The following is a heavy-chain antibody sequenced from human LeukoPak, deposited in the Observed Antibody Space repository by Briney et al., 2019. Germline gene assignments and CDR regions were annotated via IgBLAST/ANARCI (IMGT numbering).Heavy chain of an antibody. V-gene: IGHV4-39*07. CDR2: IYYSGST. CDR3: ARGTRGSYVWGSYRSEPYFDY. CDR1: GGSISSSSYY. Sequence: SETLSLTCTVSGGSISSSSYYWGWIRQPPGKGLEWIGSIYYSGSTYYNPSLKSRVTISVDTSKNQFSLKLSSVTAADTAVYYCARGTRGSYVWGSYRSEPYFDYWGQGTLVTVSS. J-gene: IGHJ4*02. D-gene: IGHD3-16*02.